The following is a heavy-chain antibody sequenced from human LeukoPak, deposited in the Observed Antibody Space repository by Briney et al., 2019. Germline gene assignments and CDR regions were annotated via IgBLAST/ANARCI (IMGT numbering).Heavy chain of an antibody. D-gene: IGHD4-17*01. CDR1: GGPISSRYNY. CDR3: ARHPGLDYGDYVGEYYFDY. Sequence: SETLSLTCSVSGGPISSRYNYWGWIRQPPGKGLEWIGNIYHNGSTYYNPSLKSRVTISVDTSKNQFSLRLSSETAADTAVYYCARHPGLDYGDYVGEYYFDYWGQGTLVTVSS. J-gene: IGHJ4*02. CDR2: IYHNGST. V-gene: IGHV4-39*01.